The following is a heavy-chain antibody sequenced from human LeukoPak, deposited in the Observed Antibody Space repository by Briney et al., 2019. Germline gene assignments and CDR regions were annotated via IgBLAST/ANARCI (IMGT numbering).Heavy chain of an antibody. CDR3: ARGSTVAWNDAFDI. V-gene: IGHV3-9*01. D-gene: IGHD4-23*01. Sequence: GRSLRLSCAASGFTFDDYAMHWVRQAPGKGLEWVSGITWNRDNIGYGDSVKGRFTISRDNAKNSLYLQMNSLRAEDTAVYYCARGSTVAWNDAFDIWGQGTMVTVSS. CDR1: GFTFDDYA. CDR2: ITWNRDNI. J-gene: IGHJ3*02.